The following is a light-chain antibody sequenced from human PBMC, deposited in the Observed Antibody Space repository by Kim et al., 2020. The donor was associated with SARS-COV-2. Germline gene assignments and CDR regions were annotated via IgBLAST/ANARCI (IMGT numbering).Light chain of an antibody. CDR1: SSDVGSYNL. Sequence: QSVLTQPPSASGSPGQSITISCTGTSSDVGSYNLVSWYQQHPGKAPKLMIYEGSKRPSGVSNRFSGSKSGNTASLTISGLQAEDEADYYCCSYAGSSTVFGGGTQLTVL. J-gene: IGLJ3*02. V-gene: IGLV2-23*01. CDR3: CSYAGSSTV. CDR2: EGS.